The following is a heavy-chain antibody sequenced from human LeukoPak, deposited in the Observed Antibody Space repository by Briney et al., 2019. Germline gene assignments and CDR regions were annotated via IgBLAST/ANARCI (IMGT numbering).Heavy chain of an antibody. Sequence: GGSLRLSCAASGFTFSSYWMSWVRQAPGKGLEWVANIKQDGSEKYYVDSVEGRFTISRDNAKNSLYLQMNSLRAEDTAVYYCARDGELRYFDWLSLGNFDYWGQGTLVTVSS. CDR2: IKQDGSEK. CDR1: GFTFSSYW. V-gene: IGHV3-7*03. J-gene: IGHJ4*02. CDR3: ARDGELRYFDWLSLGNFDY. D-gene: IGHD3-9*01.